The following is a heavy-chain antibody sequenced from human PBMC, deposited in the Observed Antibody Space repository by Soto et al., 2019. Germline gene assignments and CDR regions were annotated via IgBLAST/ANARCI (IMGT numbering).Heavy chain of an antibody. J-gene: IGHJ5*02. CDR3: ARDVETSMDGLNYFDP. V-gene: IGHV3-21*01. D-gene: IGHD5-18*01. Sequence: GESLRLSWAASGLSFSSGTMNWIRQAPGKGLEWVSSISSAGSYIYYADSVKGRFTISRDNAKNSLYLQMNSLRAEDTAVYYCARDVETSMDGLNYFDPWGQGTLVTVSS. CDR1: GLSFSSGT. CDR2: ISSAGSYI.